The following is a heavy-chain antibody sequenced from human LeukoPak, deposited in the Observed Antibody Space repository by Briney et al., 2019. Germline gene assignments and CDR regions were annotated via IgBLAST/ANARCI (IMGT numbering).Heavy chain of an antibody. V-gene: IGHV3-74*01. CDR3: ASLITVTTGYYYYYYYMDV. CDR1: GFTFSSYW. D-gene: IGHD4-17*01. J-gene: IGHJ6*03. Sequence: GGSLRLSCAASGFTFSSYWMHWVRQAPGKGLVWVSRINSDESSTSYADSVKGRFTISRDNAKKTLYLQINSVRAEDTAVYYCASLITVTTGYYYYYYYMDVWGKGTTVTVSS. CDR2: INSDESST.